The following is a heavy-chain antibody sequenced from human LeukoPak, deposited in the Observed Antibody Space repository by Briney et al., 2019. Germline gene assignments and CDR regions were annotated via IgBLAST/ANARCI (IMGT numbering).Heavy chain of an antibody. CDR2: ITTYSGKT. J-gene: IGHJ4*02. Sequence: EASVKVSCKASGYTFISYGINWVRQAPGQGLEWVGWITTYSGKTNYAQKIQDRVTMTTDTSTSTAYMELRSLRSDDTAVYYCARGRGHDYWGQGTLVTVSS. V-gene: IGHV1-18*01. CDR1: GYTFISYG. CDR3: ARGRGHDY.